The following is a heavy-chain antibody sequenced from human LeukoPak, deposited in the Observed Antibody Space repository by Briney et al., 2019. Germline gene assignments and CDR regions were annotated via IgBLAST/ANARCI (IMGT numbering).Heavy chain of an antibody. J-gene: IGHJ4*02. Sequence: GGSLRLSCVGTGFTFSTYRMNWVRQAPGKGLEWVSSISISSSYIYYADSVKGRITISRDNAKNSLYLQMNSLRVEDTAVYYCARDKDVYFDYWGQGPVRSVSS. CDR2: ISISSSYI. CDR1: GFTFSTYR. V-gene: IGHV3-21*01. CDR3: ARDKDVYFDY.